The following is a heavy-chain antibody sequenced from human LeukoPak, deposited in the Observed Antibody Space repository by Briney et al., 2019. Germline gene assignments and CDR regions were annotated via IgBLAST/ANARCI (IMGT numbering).Heavy chain of an antibody. D-gene: IGHD4-23*01. CDR3: ARDGGNSVYYGMDV. V-gene: IGHV3-48*03. J-gene: IGHJ6*02. CDR2: ITSSGSAI. CDR1: GFTFSSHE. Sequence: GGSLRLSCAASGFTFSSHEMNWVRQAPGKGLEWVSYITSSGSAIYYADSVKGRFTISRDNNKNSLYLQMNSLRTEDTALYYCARDGGNSVYYGMDVWGQGTTVTVSS.